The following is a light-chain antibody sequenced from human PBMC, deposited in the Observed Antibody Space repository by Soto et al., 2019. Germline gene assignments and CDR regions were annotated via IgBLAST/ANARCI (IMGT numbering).Light chain of an antibody. CDR1: QSINTL. V-gene: IGKV1-5*03. CDR2: KAS. Sequence: DIQMTQSPSTLSASVGDRVAITCRASQSINTLLAWYQQKPGKAPKLLIYKASSLESGVPSRFSGSGSGTEFTLTISSRQPDDFATYYCQQYYSYPWTFGQGTKVEIK. J-gene: IGKJ1*01. CDR3: QQYYSYPWT.